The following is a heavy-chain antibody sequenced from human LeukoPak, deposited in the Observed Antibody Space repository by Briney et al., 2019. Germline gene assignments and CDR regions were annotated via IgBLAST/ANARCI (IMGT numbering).Heavy chain of an antibody. CDR3: ARVGGYYYDSSGYLGDAFDI. D-gene: IGHD3-22*01. CDR1: GYTLTGYY. J-gene: IGHJ3*02. Sequence: PSVKLSCNASGYTLTGYYMHWGSQAPGQGHEWMGWINPNSGGTNYAQKFQGRVTMTRDTSISTAYMELSRLRSDDTAVYYCARVGGYYYDSSGYLGDAFDIWGQGTMVTVSS. V-gene: IGHV1-2*02. CDR2: INPNSGGT.